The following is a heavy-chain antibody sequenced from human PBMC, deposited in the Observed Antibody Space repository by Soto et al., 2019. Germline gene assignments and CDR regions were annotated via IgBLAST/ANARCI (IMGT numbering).Heavy chain of an antibody. D-gene: IGHD3-22*01. CDR3: AKDEYYYSRSGYYIFDS. CDR1: GFTFSAYG. Sequence: PGGSLRLSCEVSGFTFSAYGMHWVHQAPGKGLEWVAAISHDGTNKNYGDSVKGRITISRDNSKKTLYLQMNSLRPEDTALYYCAKDEYYYSRSGYYIFDSWGQGTLVTVSS. J-gene: IGHJ4*02. CDR2: ISHDGTNK. V-gene: IGHV3-30*18.